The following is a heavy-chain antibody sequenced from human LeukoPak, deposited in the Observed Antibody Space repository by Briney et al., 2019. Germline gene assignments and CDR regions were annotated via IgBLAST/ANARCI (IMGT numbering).Heavy chain of an antibody. CDR2: FDPEDGET. CDR3: ARCGVLGDFDY. J-gene: IGHJ4*02. Sequence: ASVKVSCKVSGYTLTELSMHWVRQAPGKGLEWMGGFDPEDGETIYAQKFQGRVTITTDTSATTAYMELSSLRSEDTAVYFCARCGVLGDFDYWGQGTLVAVSS. CDR1: GYTLTELS. V-gene: IGHV1-24*01. D-gene: IGHD3-10*02.